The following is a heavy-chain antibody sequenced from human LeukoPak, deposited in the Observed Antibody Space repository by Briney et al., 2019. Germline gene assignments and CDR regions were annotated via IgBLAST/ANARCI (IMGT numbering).Heavy chain of an antibody. V-gene: IGHV6-1*01. CDR1: GDSVSSNSDA. CDR3: ARGTTAFDI. CDR2: TYYRSKWNN. Sequence: SQTLSLTCAISGDSVSSNSDAWNWIRQSPSRGLEWLGRTYYRSKWNNDYAVSVKSRIIINPDTSKNQFSLQLNSVTPEDTAVYYCARGTTAFDIWGQGTMVTVSS. J-gene: IGHJ3*02. D-gene: IGHD1-7*01.